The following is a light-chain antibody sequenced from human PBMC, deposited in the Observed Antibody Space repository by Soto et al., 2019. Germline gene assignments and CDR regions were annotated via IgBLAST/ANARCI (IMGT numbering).Light chain of an antibody. V-gene: IGLV2-23*02. Sequence: QSVLTQPASVSGSPGQSITISCTGTSGDAGSYDLVSWYQQPPGKAPKLMIYEVTRRPSGVSDRFSGSKSGNTASLTIAGLQAEDEANYYCCSYAGSSTVIFGGGTKLTVL. CDR1: SGDAGSYDL. CDR3: CSYAGSSTVI. CDR2: EVT. J-gene: IGLJ2*01.